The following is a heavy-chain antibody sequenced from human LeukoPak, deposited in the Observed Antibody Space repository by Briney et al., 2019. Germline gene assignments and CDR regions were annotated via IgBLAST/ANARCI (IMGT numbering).Heavy chain of an antibody. Sequence: SVTVSYQASRYTFHKYDINWVRQPTAQGLEWMGWMNPNSGNTGYAQKFQGRVTITRNTSIRTAYIELSNVRSEDTAVYYCARGSPPFSSAPDYWGEGTLVTVSS. CDR2: MNPNSGNT. D-gene: IGHD6-25*01. V-gene: IGHV1-8*01. CDR3: ARGSPPFSSAPDY. J-gene: IGHJ4*02. CDR1: RYTFHKYD.